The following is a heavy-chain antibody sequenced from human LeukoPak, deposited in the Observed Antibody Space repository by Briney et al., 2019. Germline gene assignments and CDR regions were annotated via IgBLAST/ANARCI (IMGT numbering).Heavy chain of an antibody. CDR1: GGSFSGYY. V-gene: IGHV4-34*01. D-gene: IGHD3-10*01. Sequence: SETLSLTCAVYGGSFSGYYWSWVRQPSGKGLEWVGEIKHSGSTTYNPSLKSRVTISLDTSKNQLSLKLNSVTAADSAVYYGATYHYGSWCYHNHPNFDSWGQGTLVTVSS. J-gene: IGHJ4*02. CDR2: IKHSGST. CDR3: ATYHYGSWCYHNHPNFDS.